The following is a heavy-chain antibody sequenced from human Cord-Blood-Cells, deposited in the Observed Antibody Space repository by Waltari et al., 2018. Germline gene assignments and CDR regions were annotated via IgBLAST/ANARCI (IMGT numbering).Heavy chain of an antibody. J-gene: IGHJ3*02. D-gene: IGHD1-26*01. CDR2: ISPIFGTA. V-gene: IGHV1-69*01. CDR3: ARGSWDHDAFDI. CDR1: GGTFRSSA. Sequence: QVQLVQSGAEVKKPGSSVKVPCKASGGTFRSSAISRVRQAPGQGLEWMGGISPIFGTANYAQKCQGRVTITADESTSTAYMGLSSLRSEDTAVYYCARGSWDHDAFDIWGQGTMVTVSS.